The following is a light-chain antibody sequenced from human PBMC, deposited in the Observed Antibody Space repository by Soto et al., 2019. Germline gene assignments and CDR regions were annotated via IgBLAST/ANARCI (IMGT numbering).Light chain of an antibody. V-gene: IGKV3-15*01. Sequence: EVVMTQSPATLSVSPVERVTLSCTASQSVSGNLAWYQQKPGQAPRLLIHGASTRATDIPARFSGSGSGTEFTLTITSLQSEDFAVYYCQQYNNWPITFGQGTRLEIK. CDR2: GAS. J-gene: IGKJ5*01. CDR3: QQYNNWPIT. CDR1: QSVSGN.